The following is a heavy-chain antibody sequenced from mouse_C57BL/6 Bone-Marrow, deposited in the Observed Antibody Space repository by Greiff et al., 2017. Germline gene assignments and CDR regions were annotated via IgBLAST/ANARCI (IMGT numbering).Heavy chain of an antibody. J-gene: IGHJ3*01. Sequence: EVKVVESGGGLVQPGGSMKLSCVASGFTFSNYWMNWVRQSPEKGLEWVAQIRLKSDNYATHYAESVKGRFTISRDDSKSSVYLQMNNLRAEDTGIYYCTVGYDYDVGFAYWGQGTLVTVSA. CDR3: TVGYDYDVGFAY. CDR1: GFTFSNYW. D-gene: IGHD2-4*01. CDR2: IRLKSDNYAT. V-gene: IGHV6-3*01.